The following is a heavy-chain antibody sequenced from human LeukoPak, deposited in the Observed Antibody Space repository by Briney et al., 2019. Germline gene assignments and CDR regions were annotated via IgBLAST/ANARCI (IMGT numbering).Heavy chain of an antibody. J-gene: IGHJ5*02. D-gene: IGHD2-2*03. V-gene: IGHV4-34*01. CDR3: ARGFGYCSSTSCRVFRWFDP. Sequence: PSETLSLTCAVYGGSFSGYYWSWIRKPPGKGLEWIGEINHSGSTNYNPSLKSRVTISVDTSKNQFSLKLSSVTAADTAVYYCARGFGYCSSTSCRVFRWFDPWGQGTLVTVSS. CDR2: INHSGST. CDR1: GGSFSGYY.